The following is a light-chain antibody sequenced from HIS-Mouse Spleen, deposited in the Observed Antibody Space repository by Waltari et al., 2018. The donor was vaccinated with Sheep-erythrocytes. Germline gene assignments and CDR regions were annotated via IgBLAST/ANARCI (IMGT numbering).Light chain of an antibody. J-gene: IGLJ2*01. V-gene: IGLV3-1*01. CDR3: QAWDSSTAV. CDR1: KLGDKY. CDR2: QDS. Sequence: SYELTQPPSVSVSPGQTASITCSGDKLGDKYACWYQQKPDQSPVLVIYQDSKRPSGIPERFSGYNSGNTATLTISGTQAMDEADYYCQAWDSSTAVFGGGTKLTVL.